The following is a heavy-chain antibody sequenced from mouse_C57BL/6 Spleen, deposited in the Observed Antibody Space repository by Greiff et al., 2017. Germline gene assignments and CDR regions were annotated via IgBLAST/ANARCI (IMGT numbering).Heavy chain of an antibody. J-gene: IGHJ2*01. CDR3: ARAYYNNPPYFDY. D-gene: IGHD2-12*01. CDR1: GYTFTSYD. CDR2: IYPRDGST. Sequence: VMLVESGPELVKPGASVKLSCKASGYTFTSYDINWVKQRPGQGLEWIGWIYPRDGSTKYNEKFKGKATLTVDTSSSTAYMELHSLTSEDSAVYFCARAYYNNPPYFDYWGQGTTLTVSS. V-gene: IGHV1-85*01.